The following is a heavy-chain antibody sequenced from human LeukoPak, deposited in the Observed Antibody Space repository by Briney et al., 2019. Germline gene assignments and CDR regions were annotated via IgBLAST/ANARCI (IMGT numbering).Heavy chain of an antibody. CDR1: GYTFTSHD. D-gene: IGHD1-26*01. V-gene: IGHV1-8*03. J-gene: IGHJ3*02. Sequence: ASVKVSCKASGYTFTSHDINWVRQATGQGLEWMGWMNPNSGNTGYAQKFQGRVTITRNTSISTAYMELSSLRSEDTAVYYCARGAWHKKISGSYVFATRYDAFDIWGQGTMVTVSS. CDR2: MNPNSGNT. CDR3: ARGAWHKKISGSYVFATRYDAFDI.